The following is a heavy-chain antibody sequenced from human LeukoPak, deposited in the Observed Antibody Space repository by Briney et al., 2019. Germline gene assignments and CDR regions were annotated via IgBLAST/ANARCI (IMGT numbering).Heavy chain of an antibody. D-gene: IGHD3-22*01. CDR1: GFTFSSYW. V-gene: IGHV3-74*01. CDR3: ARDRRLYYYDSRDAFDI. J-gene: IGHJ3*02. Sequence: GGSLRLSCAASGFTFSSYWMHWVRQAPGKGLVWVSRINSDGSSTSYADSVKGRFTISRDNAKNTLYLRMNSLRAEDTAVYYCARDRRLYYYDSRDAFDIWGQGTMVTVSS. CDR2: INSDGSST.